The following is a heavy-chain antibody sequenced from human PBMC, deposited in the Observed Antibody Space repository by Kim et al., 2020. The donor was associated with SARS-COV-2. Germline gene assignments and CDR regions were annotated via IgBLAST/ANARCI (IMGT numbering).Heavy chain of an antibody. V-gene: IGHV4-59*01. Sequence: PALKSRVTISVDTSKNQFSLKLSSVTAADTAVYYCARSFRKSSGWYFDYWGQGTLVTVSS. D-gene: IGHD6-19*01. CDR3: ARSFRKSSGWYFDY. J-gene: IGHJ4*02.